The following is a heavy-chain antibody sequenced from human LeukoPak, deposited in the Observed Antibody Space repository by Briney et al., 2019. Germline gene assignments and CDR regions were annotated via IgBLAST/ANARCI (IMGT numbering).Heavy chain of an antibody. CDR1: GFTFSNYA. D-gene: IGHD4-17*01. J-gene: IGHJ4*02. CDR3: AKDVFPGYGDYWDY. CDR2: ISAAGTET. Sequence: GGSLRLSCAASGFTFSNYAMSWIRQAPGKGLEWVSAISAAGTETYYADSVEGRFTISRDNSKNTLYLRLSSLRVEDSAIYFCAKDVFPGYGDYWDYWGQGSLVTVSS. V-gene: IGHV3-23*01.